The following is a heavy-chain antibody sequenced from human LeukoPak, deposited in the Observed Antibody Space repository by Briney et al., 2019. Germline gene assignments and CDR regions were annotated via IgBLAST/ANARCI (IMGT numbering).Heavy chain of an antibody. Sequence: SVKVSCKTSGGIFKSYALSWMRQAPGQGLEWMGGIIPIFGTANYAESFKGRVAFTADESTSTVYMELSSLRSEDTAVYYCARGKVVPDALRNHAFDVWGQGAMVTVSS. CDR1: GGIFKSYA. CDR2: IIPIFGTA. J-gene: IGHJ3*01. D-gene: IGHD2-2*01. CDR3: ARGKVVPDALRNHAFDV. V-gene: IGHV1-69*13.